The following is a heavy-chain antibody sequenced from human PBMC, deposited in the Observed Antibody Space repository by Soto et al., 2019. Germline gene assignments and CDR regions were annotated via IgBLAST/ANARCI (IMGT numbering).Heavy chain of an antibody. V-gene: IGHV1-46*01. CDR3: ARSPYSSGYYYAIDY. Sequence: ASVTLSCKSSLVTLIMNYIHCMRQATGQGLEWMGLINPSGGSTTYAQKFQGRVTMTRDTSTSTVYMDLSSLKSEDTAVYYCARSPYSSGYYYAIDYWGQGTLVTVSS. CDR2: INPSGGST. J-gene: IGHJ4*02. D-gene: IGHD3-22*01. CDR1: LVTLIMNY.